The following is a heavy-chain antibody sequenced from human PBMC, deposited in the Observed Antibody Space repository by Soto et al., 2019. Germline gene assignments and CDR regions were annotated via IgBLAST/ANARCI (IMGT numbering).Heavy chain of an antibody. Sequence: QVQLVESGGGVVQPGRSLRLSCAASGFTFSSSVMHWVRQAPGRGLEWVAVIWSDGTKTYYADSVTGRFTISRDNSLNTGYLQMSSLRAEDTAVYYCAREVLWRGYHDAVDVWGQGTTVTVSS. V-gene: IGHV3-33*01. J-gene: IGHJ6*02. CDR1: GFTFSSSV. CDR3: AREVLWRGYHDAVDV. D-gene: IGHD3-3*01. CDR2: IWSDGTKT.